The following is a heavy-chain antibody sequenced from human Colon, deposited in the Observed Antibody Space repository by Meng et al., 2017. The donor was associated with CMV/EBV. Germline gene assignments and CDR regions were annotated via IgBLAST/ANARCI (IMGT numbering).Heavy chain of an antibody. CDR2: ISHALALA. V-gene: IGHV1-69*04. Sequence: SVQVSCKHSGGTFRSYSISWLRQAPGQGPEWMGRISHALALASYPQKFPYRIMITADISTSTAYMELTTMRSDDTAVYYCARDVLWGSSSTYFDSWGQGTLVTVSS. CDR3: ARDVLWGSSSTYFDS. CDR1: GGTFRSYS. J-gene: IGHJ4*02. D-gene: IGHD6-6*01.